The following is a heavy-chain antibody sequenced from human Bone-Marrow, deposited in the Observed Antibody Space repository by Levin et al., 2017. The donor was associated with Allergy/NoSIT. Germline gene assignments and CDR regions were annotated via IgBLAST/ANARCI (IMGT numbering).Heavy chain of an antibody. V-gene: IGHV4-4*07. CDR3: ANSLRRDWDGNFFEY. Sequence: SETLSLTCTVSGDSINTYYHFTWIRQAAGRGLEWLGRLDFAQDIKYNPSLKSRVTMSLDTSNNQFYLQLTSVTAADTAVYYCANSLRRDWDGNFFEYWGQGVLVTVSS. CDR2: LDFAQDI. D-gene: IGHD1-1*01. CDR1: GDSINTYY. J-gene: IGHJ4*02.